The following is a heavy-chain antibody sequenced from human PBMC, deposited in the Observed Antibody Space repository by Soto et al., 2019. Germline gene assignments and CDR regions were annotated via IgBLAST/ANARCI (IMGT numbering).Heavy chain of an antibody. J-gene: IGHJ3*02. CDR3: ARETGGDIVVVPAARDAFDI. D-gene: IGHD2-2*01. CDR2: IYYSGST. Sequence: SETLSLTCTVSGGSISSGGYYWSWIRQHPGKGLEWIGYIYYSGSTYYNPSLKSRVTISVDTSKNQFSLKLSSVTAADTAVYYCARETGGDIVVVPAARDAFDIWGQGTMVTVSS. V-gene: IGHV4-31*03. CDR1: GGSISSGGYY.